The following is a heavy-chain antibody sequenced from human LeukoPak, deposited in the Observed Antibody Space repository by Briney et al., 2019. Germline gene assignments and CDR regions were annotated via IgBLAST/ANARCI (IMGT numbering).Heavy chain of an antibody. CDR1: GGSISSYY. V-gene: IGHV4-59*01. D-gene: IGHD3-3*01. J-gene: IGHJ6*02. Sequence: SETLSLTCTVSGGSISSYYWSWIRQPPGKGLEWMGYIYYSGSTNYNPSLKSRVTISVDTSKNQFSLKLSSVTAADTAVYYCASSYYDPYYYGMDVWGQGTTVTVSS. CDR2: IYYSGST. CDR3: ASSYYDPYYYGMDV.